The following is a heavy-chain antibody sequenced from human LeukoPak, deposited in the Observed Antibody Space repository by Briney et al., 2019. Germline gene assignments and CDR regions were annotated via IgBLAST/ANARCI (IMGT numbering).Heavy chain of an antibody. D-gene: IGHD6-19*01. CDR3: AKDRGSVAATGRFDY. Sequence: GGSLRLSCVVSGFTFSTSAMSWVRQAPGKGLEWVSGISESGGSTYYADSVKGRFTSSRDNSKNTLYLQMNSLRAEDTALYYCAKDRGSVAATGRFDYWGQGTLVTVSS. J-gene: IGHJ4*02. CDR1: GFTFSTSA. V-gene: IGHV3-23*01. CDR2: ISESGGST.